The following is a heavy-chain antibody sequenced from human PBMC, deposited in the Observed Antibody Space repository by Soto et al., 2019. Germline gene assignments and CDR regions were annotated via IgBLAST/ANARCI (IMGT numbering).Heavy chain of an antibody. V-gene: IGHV4-59*02. Sequence: SETLSLTCSVSGGSVYDFYWKWLRQTPGKGLEWIGNIYNNGRTNYNPSLKNRVTISMDTSKNQFSLHLSSVTTADTAMYFCARGHGIYVRFDSWGQGTLVTVSS. CDR1: GGSVYDFY. CDR2: IYNNGRT. D-gene: IGHD3-10*02. CDR3: ARGHGIYVRFDS. J-gene: IGHJ4*02.